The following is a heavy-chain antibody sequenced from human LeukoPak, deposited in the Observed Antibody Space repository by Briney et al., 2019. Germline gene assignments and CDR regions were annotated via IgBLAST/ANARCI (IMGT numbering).Heavy chain of an antibody. Sequence: PGGSLRLSCAASGFTFINYGIHWVRQAPGKGLEWVSAISGSGGNTYYADSVKGRFSISRDNSKNTLYLQMNSLRTDDTAVYYCAKGYYYGSGSYSGDYDYWGQGTLVTVSS. J-gene: IGHJ4*02. CDR2: ISGSGGNT. V-gene: IGHV3-23*01. D-gene: IGHD3-10*01. CDR1: GFTFINYG. CDR3: AKGYYYGSGSYSGDYDY.